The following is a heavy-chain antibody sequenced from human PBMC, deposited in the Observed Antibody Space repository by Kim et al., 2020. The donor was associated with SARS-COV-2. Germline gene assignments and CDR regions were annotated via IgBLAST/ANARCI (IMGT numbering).Heavy chain of an antibody. D-gene: IGHD3-10*01. V-gene: IGHV3-30*04. Sequence: GGSLRLSCAASGFTFSSYAMHWVRQAPGKGLEWVAVISYDGSNNYYADSVKGRFTISRDNSKNTLYLQMNSLRAEDTAVYYCASKITMVRGVPEVWGQGT. CDR3: ASKITMVRGVPEV. CDR2: ISYDGSNN. J-gene: IGHJ3*01. CDR1: GFTFSSYA.